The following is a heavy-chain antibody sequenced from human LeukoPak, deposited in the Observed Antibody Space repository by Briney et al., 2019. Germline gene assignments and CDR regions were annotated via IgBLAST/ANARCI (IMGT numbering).Heavy chain of an antibody. V-gene: IGHV1-69*13. Sequence: ASVKVSCXASGGTFSSYAISWVRQAPGQGLAWMGGMIPIFGTANYAQKFQGRVTITADESTSTAYMELSSLRSEDTAVYYCAGRFDDFWSGYTAPFDYWGQGTLVTVSS. CDR1: GGTFSSYA. CDR2: MIPIFGTA. D-gene: IGHD3-3*01. CDR3: AGRFDDFWSGYTAPFDY. J-gene: IGHJ4*02.